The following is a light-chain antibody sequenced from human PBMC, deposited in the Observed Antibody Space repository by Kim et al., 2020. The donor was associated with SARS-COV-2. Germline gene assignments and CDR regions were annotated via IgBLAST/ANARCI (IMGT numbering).Light chain of an antibody. CDR3: QHYTDWPCT. V-gene: IGKV3-15*01. Sequence: VSPGERLTLSCRASQSVYSNLAWYQRKGGQPPRLLIYETSTRATGVPARFSGGRSGPEFILTIRSLRSEDSAVYYCQHYTDWPCTFGEGTKVDIK. CDR2: ETS. J-gene: IGKJ1*01. CDR1: QSVYSN.